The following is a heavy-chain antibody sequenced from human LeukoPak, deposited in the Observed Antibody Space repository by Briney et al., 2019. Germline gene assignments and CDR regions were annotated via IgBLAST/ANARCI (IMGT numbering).Heavy chain of an antibody. D-gene: IGHD2-2*01. CDR2: ISGSGGST. J-gene: IGHJ4*02. CDR3: AKGRGGSTYYFFDY. CDR1: GLTFSSYA. Sequence: GGSLRLSCAASGLTFSSYAMSWVRQAPGKGLEWVSGISGSGGSTHYADSVKGRFTISRDNSKNTLYLQMNSLRAEDTAVYFCAKGRGGSTYYFFDYWGQGTLVTVST. V-gene: IGHV3-23*01.